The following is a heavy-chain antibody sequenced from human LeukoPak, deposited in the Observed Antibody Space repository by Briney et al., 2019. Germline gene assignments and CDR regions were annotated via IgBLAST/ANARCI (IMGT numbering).Heavy chain of an antibody. CDR1: GFSFRSYG. CDR3: ARGEGELSSSFDY. Sequence: GTSLRLSCAASGFSFRSYGMHWVRQAPGKGLEWVAVIWYDGSNKYYADSVKGRFTISRDNSKNTLYLQMNSLRAEDTAVYYCARGEGELSSSFDYWGQGTLVTVCS. J-gene: IGHJ4*02. V-gene: IGHV3-33*01. CDR2: IWYDGSNK. D-gene: IGHD3-16*02.